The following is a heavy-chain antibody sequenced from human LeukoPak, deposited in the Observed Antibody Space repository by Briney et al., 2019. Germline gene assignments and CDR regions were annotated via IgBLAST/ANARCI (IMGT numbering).Heavy chain of an antibody. J-gene: IGHJ5*02. CDR1: GGSFSGYY. CDR3: ARDKNFFSNWFDP. CDR2: INHSGST. Sequence: SETLSLTCAVYGGSFSGYYWSWIRQPPGKGLEWIGEINHSGSTNYSPSLKSRVTISVDTSKNQFSLKLSSVTAADTAVYYCARDKNFFSNWFDPWGQGTLVTVSS. D-gene: IGHD2/OR15-2a*01. V-gene: IGHV4-34*01.